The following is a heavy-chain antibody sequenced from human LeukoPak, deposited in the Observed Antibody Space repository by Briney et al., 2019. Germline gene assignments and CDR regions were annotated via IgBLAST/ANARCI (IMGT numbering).Heavy chain of an antibody. V-gene: IGHV4-39*07. Sequence: SETLSLTCTVTGGSISSSSYYWGWIRQPPGKGLEWIGSIYYSGSTYYNPSLKSRVTISVDTSKNQFSLKLSSVTAADTAVYYCARGDYDILNVRGYFNYWGQGTLVTVSS. D-gene: IGHD3-9*01. CDR2: IYYSGST. J-gene: IGHJ4*02. CDR1: GGSISSSSYY. CDR3: ARGDYDILNVRGYFNY.